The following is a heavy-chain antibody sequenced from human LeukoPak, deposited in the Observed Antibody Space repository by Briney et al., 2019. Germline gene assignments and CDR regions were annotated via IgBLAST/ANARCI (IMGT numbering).Heavy chain of an antibody. CDR1: GGSFSSGSYY. V-gene: IGHV4-61*02. CDR3: ARGFLDLLDAFDI. J-gene: IGHJ3*02. CDR2: IYTSGST. Sequence: PSETLSLTCTVSGGSFSSGSYYWSWIRQPAGKGLEWIGRIYTSGSTNYNPSLKSRVTISVDTSKNQFSLKLSSVTAADTAVYYCARGFLDLLDAFDIWGQGTMVTVSS. D-gene: IGHD3/OR15-3a*01.